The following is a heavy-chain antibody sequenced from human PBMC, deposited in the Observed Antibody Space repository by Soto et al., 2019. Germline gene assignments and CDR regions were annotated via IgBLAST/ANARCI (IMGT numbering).Heavy chain of an antibody. CDR3: ARDVQYCSGGSCYSGWFDP. D-gene: IGHD2-15*01. J-gene: IGHJ5*02. V-gene: IGHV4-4*02. CDR1: GESISSSNW. CDR2: IYHSGNT. Sequence: SETLSLTCAVSGESISSSNWWSWVRQPPGKGLEWIGEIYHSGNTKYNPSLKSRVTISVDKSKNQFSLKLSSVTAADTAVYYCARDVQYCSGGSCYSGWFDPWGQGTLVTVSS.